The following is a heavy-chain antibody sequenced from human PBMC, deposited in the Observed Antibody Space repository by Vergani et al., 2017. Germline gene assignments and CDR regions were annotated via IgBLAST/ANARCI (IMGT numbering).Heavy chain of an antibody. CDR2: IIPIFGTA. CDR3: ARVRYDSLTGYAREHYFDY. Sequence: QVQLVQSGAEVKKPGSSVKVSCKASGGTFSSYAISWVRQAPGQGLEWMGGIIPIFGTANYAQKFQGRVTITADESTSKAYMELSSLRSEDTAVYYCARVRYDSLTGYAREHYFDYWGQGTLVTVSS. J-gene: IGHJ4*02. CDR1: GGTFSSYA. V-gene: IGHV1-69*01. D-gene: IGHD3-9*01.